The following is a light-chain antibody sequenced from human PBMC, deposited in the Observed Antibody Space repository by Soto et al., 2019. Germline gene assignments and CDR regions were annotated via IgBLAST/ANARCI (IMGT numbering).Light chain of an antibody. J-gene: IGKJ1*01. CDR2: AAS. CDR1: QSITTY. V-gene: IGKV1-39*01. CDR3: QQSYSTPRT. Sequence: DIQMTQSPSSLSASVGDRVTITCRASQSITTYLNWYQQKPGKAPKLLIFAASSLQSGVPSRFSGRGSGTDFTLTIWSLQPEDFATYSCQQSYSTPRTFGQGNKVELK.